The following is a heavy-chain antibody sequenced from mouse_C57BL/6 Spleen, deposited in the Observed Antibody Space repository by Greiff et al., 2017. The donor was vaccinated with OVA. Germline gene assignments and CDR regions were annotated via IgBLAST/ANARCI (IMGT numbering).Heavy chain of an antibody. Sequence: EVKLQESGGGLVKPGGSLKLSCAASGFTFSDYGMHWVRQAPEKGLEWVAYISSGSSTIYYADTVKGRFTISRDNAKNTLFLQMTSLRSEDTCMYYCARTDYFDYWGQGTTLTVSS. CDR1: GFTFSDYG. J-gene: IGHJ2*01. CDR2: ISSGSSTI. CDR3: ARTDYFDY. V-gene: IGHV5-17*01.